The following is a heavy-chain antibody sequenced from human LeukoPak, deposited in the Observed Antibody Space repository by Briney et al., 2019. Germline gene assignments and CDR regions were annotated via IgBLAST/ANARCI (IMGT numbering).Heavy chain of an antibody. CDR1: GFTFSSYA. J-gene: IGHJ4*02. V-gene: IGHV3-23*01. CDR3: AKDRGWAVAGLDY. Sequence: GGSLRLSCAASGFTFSSYAMSWVRQAPGKGLEWVSAISGSGGSTYYADSVKGRFTISRDNSKNTLYLQMNCLRAEDTAVYYCAKDRGWAVAGLDYWGQGALVTVSS. CDR2: ISGSGGST. D-gene: IGHD6-19*01.